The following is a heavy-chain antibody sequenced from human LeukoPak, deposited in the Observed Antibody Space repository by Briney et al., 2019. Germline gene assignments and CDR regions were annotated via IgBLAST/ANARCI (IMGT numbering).Heavy chain of an antibody. V-gene: IGHV4-34*01. CDR1: GGPFSNY. Sequence: PSETLSLTCAVYGGPFSNYWSWIRQPPGKGLEWIGEINQRGGTKYNPSLKSRVTISDDTSKKQFSLKLSFVTAADTAVYYCARGRVTTGGFDPWGQGTLVTVSS. J-gene: IGHJ5*02. D-gene: IGHD4-11*01. CDR3: ARGRVTTGGFDP. CDR2: INQRGGT.